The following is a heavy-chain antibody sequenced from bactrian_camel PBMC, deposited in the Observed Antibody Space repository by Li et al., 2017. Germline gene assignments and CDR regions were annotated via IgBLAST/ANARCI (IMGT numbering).Heavy chain of an antibody. CDR3: ATPMVYGGRWLYGY. CDR2: IYFGGTNT. D-gene: IGHD6*01. CDR1: EFTYSSNC. Sequence: HVQLVESGGGSVQAGGSLTLACVAPEFTYSSNCMTWFRQVPGKEREGVASIYFGGTNTYYADSVKGRFTISRDNAKNTVYLQMNSLKSEDTALYYCATPMVYGGRWLYGYWGQGTQVTVS. J-gene: IGHJ4*01. V-gene: IGHV3S6*01.